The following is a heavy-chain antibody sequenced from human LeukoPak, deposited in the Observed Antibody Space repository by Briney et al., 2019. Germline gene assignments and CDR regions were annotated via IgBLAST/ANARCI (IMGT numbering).Heavy chain of an antibody. V-gene: IGHV1-69*13. Sequence: SVKVSFKASGGTFSSYAISWVRQAPGQGLEWMGGIIPIFGTANYAQKFQGRVTITADESTSTAYMELSSLRSEDMAVYYCARLGFGESHQDYWGQGTLVTVSS. CDR3: ARLGFGESHQDY. CDR2: IIPIFGTA. D-gene: IGHD3-10*01. J-gene: IGHJ4*02. CDR1: GGTFSSYA.